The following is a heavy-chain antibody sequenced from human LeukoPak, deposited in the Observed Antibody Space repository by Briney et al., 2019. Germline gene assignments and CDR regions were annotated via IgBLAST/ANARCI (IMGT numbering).Heavy chain of an antibody. CDR3: ARYTGYSISGPTDY. D-gene: IGHD6-13*01. CDR2: ISWNSGSI. Sequence: PGGSLRLSCAASGFTFDDYAMHWVRQAPGKGLEWVSGISWNSGSIGYADSVKGRFTISRDNAKNSLYLQMNSLRAEDTALYYCARYTGYSISGPTDYWGQGTLVTVSS. J-gene: IGHJ4*02. CDR1: GFTFDDYA. V-gene: IGHV3-9*01.